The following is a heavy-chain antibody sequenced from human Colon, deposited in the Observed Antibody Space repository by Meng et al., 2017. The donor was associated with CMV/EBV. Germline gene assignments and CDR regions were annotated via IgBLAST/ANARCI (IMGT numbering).Heavy chain of an antibody. V-gene: IGHV1-69*02. CDR2: IIPILGIA. D-gene: IGHD2-2*01. CDR3: ARARSLRCSSTSCRSNWFDP. Sequence: FSSYTISWVRQAPGQGLEWVGRIIPILGIANYAQKFQGRVTITADKSTSTAYMELSSLRSEDTAVYYCARARSLRCSSTSCRSNWFDPWGQGTLVTVSS. CDR1: FSSYT. J-gene: IGHJ5*02.